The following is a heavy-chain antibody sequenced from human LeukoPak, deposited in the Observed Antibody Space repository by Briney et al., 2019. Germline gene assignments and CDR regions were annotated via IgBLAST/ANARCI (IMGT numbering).Heavy chain of an antibody. Sequence: SETLSLTCAVYGGSFSGYYCSWIRQPPGKGLEWIGEINHSGSTNYNPSLKSRVTISVDTSKNQFSLKLSSVTAADTAVYYCARLHFGYCSSTSCGYWGQGTLVTVSS. CDR1: GGSFSGYY. V-gene: IGHV4-34*01. J-gene: IGHJ4*02. CDR3: ARLHFGYCSSTSCGY. CDR2: INHSGST. D-gene: IGHD2-2*03.